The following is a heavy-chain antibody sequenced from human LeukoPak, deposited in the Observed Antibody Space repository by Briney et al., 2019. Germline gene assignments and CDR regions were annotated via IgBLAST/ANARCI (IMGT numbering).Heavy chain of an antibody. V-gene: IGHV4-4*09. D-gene: IGHD5-24*01. J-gene: IGHJ4*02. CDR3: ARGHGYIWYYFDY. Sequence: SETLSLTCTLSGGSISSYYWSWIRQPPGKGLEWIGYIYTSGSTDYNPSLKSRVTISVDTSKNQFSLKLSSVTAADTAVYYCARGHGYIWYYFDYWGQGTLVTVSS. CDR1: GGSISSYY. CDR2: IYTSGST.